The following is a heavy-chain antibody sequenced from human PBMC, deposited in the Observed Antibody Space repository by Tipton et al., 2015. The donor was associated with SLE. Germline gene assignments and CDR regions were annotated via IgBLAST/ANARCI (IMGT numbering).Heavy chain of an antibody. D-gene: IGHD4-11*01. CDR3: AREGYSNSFDY. J-gene: IGHJ4*02. V-gene: IGHV4-34*01. CDR2: VNHRGSA. CDR1: GGSFNHYF. Sequence: TLSLTCAVYGGSFNHYFWSWIRQPPGRGLEWIGEVNHRGSASYNPSLKSRVTISVDTSKNQFSLKLSSVTAADTAVYYCAREGYSNSFDYWGQGALVTVCS.